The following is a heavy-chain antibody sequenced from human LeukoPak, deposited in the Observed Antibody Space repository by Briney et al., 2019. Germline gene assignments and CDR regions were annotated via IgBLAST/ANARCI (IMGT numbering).Heavy chain of an antibody. Sequence: SETLSLTCTVSGGSISSGGYYWSWIRQHPGKGLEWIGYIYYSGSTYYNPSLKSRVTISVDTSKNQFSLKLSSVTAADTAVYYCARAGGPAAMAFDYWGQGTLVTVSS. D-gene: IGHD2-2*01. CDR1: GGSISSGGYY. CDR2: IYYSGST. CDR3: ARAGGPAAMAFDY. J-gene: IGHJ4*02. V-gene: IGHV4-31*03.